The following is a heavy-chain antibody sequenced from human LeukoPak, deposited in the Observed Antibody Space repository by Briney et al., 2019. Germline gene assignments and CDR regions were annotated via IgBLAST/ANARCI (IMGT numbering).Heavy chain of an antibody. V-gene: IGHV3-9*01. D-gene: IGHD1-26*01. Sequence: PGRSLRLSCAASGFTFDDYAMHWVRQAPGKGLEGVSGISWNSGSIGYADSVKGRFNISRDNAKNSLYLQMNSLRVEDTAVYYCVRVGTSFDIWGQGTMVTVSS. J-gene: IGHJ3*02. CDR3: VRVGTSFDI. CDR1: GFTFDDYA. CDR2: ISWNSGSI.